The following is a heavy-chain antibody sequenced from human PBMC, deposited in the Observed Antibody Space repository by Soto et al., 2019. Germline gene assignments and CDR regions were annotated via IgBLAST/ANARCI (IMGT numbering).Heavy chain of an antibody. J-gene: IGHJ6*02. D-gene: IGHD3-3*01. CDR3: ARDLDDFWSGADYYGMDV. CDR1: GYTFTSYG. V-gene: IGHV1-18*01. Sequence: GASVKVSCKASGYTFTSYGISGVRQAPGQGLEWMGWISAYNGNTNYAQKLQGRVTMTTDTSTSTAYMELRSLRSDDTAVYYCARDLDDFWSGADYYGMDVWGQGTTVTVSS. CDR2: ISAYNGNT.